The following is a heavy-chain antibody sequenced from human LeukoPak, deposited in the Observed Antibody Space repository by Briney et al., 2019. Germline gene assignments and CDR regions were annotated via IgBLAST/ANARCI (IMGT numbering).Heavy chain of an antibody. J-gene: IGHJ4*02. CDR1: GYTFTSYA. D-gene: IGHD4-23*01. CDR2: INAGNGNT. V-gene: IGHV1-3*01. Sequence: ASVKVSCKASGYTFTSYAMHWVRQAPGQRLEWMGWINAGNGNTKYSQKFQGRVTMTRDTSTSTVYMELSSLRSEDTAVYYCARGTDYGGNPVFDYWGQGTLVTVSS. CDR3: ARGTDYGGNPVFDY.